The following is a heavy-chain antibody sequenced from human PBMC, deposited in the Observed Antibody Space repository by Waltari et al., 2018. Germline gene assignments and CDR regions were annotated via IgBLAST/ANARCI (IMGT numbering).Heavy chain of an antibody. CDR1: GASASNVY. V-gene: IGHV4-4*07. D-gene: IGHD6-13*01. CDR3: ARESRAARIDS. Sequence: QVQLQESGPGLVKPSETLSLTCIVSGASASNVYWSWIRQPAGKGLEWIGRLYRSSNTNYSPSLRRGVTPSPATSKNQFSRNLTSVIAADTAVYYCARESRAARIDSWGQGILVTVAS. J-gene: IGHJ4*02. CDR2: LYRSSNT.